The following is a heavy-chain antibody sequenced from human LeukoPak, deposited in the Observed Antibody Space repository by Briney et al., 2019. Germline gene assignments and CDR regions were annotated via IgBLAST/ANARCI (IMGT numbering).Heavy chain of an antibody. Sequence: GGSLRLSCAVSGFTFNSHDLHWVRQAEGKGLEWVSTIGTTGDTFYTDSVKGRFTISRESAKNSLYLQMNSLRAGDTAVYYCARDLRGYRYGGYPYFYGMDVWGQGTTVTVSS. CDR2: IGTTGDT. J-gene: IGHJ6*02. CDR1: GFTFNSHD. CDR3: ARDLRGYRYGGYPYFYGMDV. D-gene: IGHD5-18*01. V-gene: IGHV3-13*01.